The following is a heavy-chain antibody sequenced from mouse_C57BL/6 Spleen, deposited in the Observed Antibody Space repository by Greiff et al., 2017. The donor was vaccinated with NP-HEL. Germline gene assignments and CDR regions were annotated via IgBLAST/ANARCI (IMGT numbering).Heavy chain of an antibody. CDR1: GYTFTNYW. D-gene: IGHD2-3*01. CDR2: IYPGGGYT. Sequence: VKLQESGAELVRPGTSVKMSCKASGYTFTNYWIGWAKQRPGHGLEWIGDIYPGGGYTNYNEKFKGKATLTADKSSSTAYMQFSSLTSEDSAIYYCARREDGYPFAYWGQGTLVTVSA. V-gene: IGHV1-63*01. CDR3: ARREDGYPFAY. J-gene: IGHJ3*01.